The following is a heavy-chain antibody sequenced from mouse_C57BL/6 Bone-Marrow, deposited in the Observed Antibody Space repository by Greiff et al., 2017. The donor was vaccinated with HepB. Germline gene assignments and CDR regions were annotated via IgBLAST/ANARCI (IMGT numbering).Heavy chain of an antibody. Sequence: QVQLQQSGAELVMPGASVKLSCKASGYTFTSYWMHWVKQRPGQGLEWIGEIDPSDSYTNYNQKFKGKSTLTVDKSSSTAYMQLSSLTSEDSAVYYCARFWGNYLPWFAYWGQGTLVTVSA. J-gene: IGHJ3*01. V-gene: IGHV1-69*01. D-gene: IGHD2-1*01. CDR3: ARFWGNYLPWFAY. CDR1: GYTFTSYW. CDR2: IDPSDSYT.